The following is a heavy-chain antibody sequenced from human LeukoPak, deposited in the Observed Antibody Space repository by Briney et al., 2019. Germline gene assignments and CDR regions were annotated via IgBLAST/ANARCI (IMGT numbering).Heavy chain of an antibody. CDR2: IYHSGST. V-gene: IGHV4-30-2*01. CDR1: GGSISSGGYS. Sequence: SQTLSLTCAVSGGSISSGGYSWSWIRQPPGKGLEWIGYIYHSGSTYYNPSLKSRVTISVDRSKNQFSLKLSSVTAADTAVYYCARGIVATSFDYWGQGTPVTVSS. D-gene: IGHD5-12*01. J-gene: IGHJ4*02. CDR3: ARGIVATSFDY.